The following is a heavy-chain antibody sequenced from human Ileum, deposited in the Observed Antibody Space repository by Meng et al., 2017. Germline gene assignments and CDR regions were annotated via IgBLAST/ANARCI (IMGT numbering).Heavy chain of an antibody. CDR1: GGSISSYY. D-gene: IGHD2-15*01. V-gene: IGHV4-4*07. CDR3: ARDRGYCSGGSCYYYYYGMDV. J-gene: IGHJ6*02. CDR2: IYTSGST. Sequence: SETLSLTCTVSGGSISSYYWSWIRQLAGKGLEWIGRIYTSGSTNYNPSLKSRVTMSVDTSKNQFSLKLSSVTAADTAVYYCARDRGYCSGGSCYYYYYGMDVWGQGTTVTVSS.